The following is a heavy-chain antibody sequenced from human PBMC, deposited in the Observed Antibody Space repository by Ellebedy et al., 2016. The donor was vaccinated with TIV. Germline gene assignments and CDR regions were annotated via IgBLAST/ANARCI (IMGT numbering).Heavy chain of an antibody. Sequence: GESLKISCAASGFTFSSFAMTWVRQAPGKGLEWVSVIYSGGNTYYTDSVEGRFIISRDNSKKTLYLQMNSLRAEDTAVYYCAKGRGGGSDTSAPRYYFDYWGLGTLVTVSS. CDR1: GFTFSSFA. CDR3: AKGRGGGSDTSAPRYYFDY. D-gene: IGHD3-22*01. J-gene: IGHJ4*02. CDR2: IYSGGNT. V-gene: IGHV3-23*03.